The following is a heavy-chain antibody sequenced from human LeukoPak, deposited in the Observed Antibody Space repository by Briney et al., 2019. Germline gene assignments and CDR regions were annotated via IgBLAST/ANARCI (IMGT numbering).Heavy chain of an antibody. D-gene: IGHD4-17*01. CDR3: ARQYGDYRFSYYYYMDV. CDR1: GGTFSSYA. CDR2: IIPIFGTA. Sequence: SVKVSCKASGGTFSSYANSWVRQAPGQGLEWMGGIIPIFGTANYAQKFQGRVTITTDESTSTAYMELSSLRSEDTAVYYCARQYGDYRFSYYYYMDVWGKGTTVTVSS. J-gene: IGHJ6*03. V-gene: IGHV1-69*05.